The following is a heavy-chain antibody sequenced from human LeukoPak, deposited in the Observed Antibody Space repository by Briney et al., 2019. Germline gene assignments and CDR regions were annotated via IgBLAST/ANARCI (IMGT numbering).Heavy chain of an antibody. V-gene: IGHV4-61*02. CDR2: IYTSGST. D-gene: IGHD6-6*01. CDR3: AKVEYSSSSRDLYYYYMDV. CDR1: GGSISSGGYY. J-gene: IGHJ6*03. Sequence: SQTLSLTCTVSGGSISSGGYYWSWIRQPPGKGLEWIGRIYTSGSTNYNPSLKSRVTISVDTSKNQFSLKLSSVTAADTAVYYCAKVEYSSSSRDLYYYYMDVWGKGTTVTVSS.